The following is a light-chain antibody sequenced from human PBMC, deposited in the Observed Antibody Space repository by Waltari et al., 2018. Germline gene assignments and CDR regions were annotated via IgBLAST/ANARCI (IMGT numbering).Light chain of an antibody. Sequence: QSALTQPASVSGSPGQSITISCTGTSNDVGASNFVSWYQQHPGRAPQLMIYDVTERPSGISFRFPGSKSANTASLTSSWLLPEDEAIYYCSSFTDTHTLLFGGGTTVTVL. V-gene: IGLV2-14*03. CDR2: DVT. CDR1: SNDVGASNF. CDR3: SSFTDTHTLL. J-gene: IGLJ2*01.